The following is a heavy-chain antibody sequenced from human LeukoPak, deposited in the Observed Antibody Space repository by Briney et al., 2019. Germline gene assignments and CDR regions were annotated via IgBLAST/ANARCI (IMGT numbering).Heavy chain of an antibody. D-gene: IGHD3-10*01. Sequence: GGSLRLSCAASGFTFSSYAMSWVRQAPGKGLEWVSAISGSGGSTYYADSVKGRFTISRDNSKNTLYLQMNSLRAEDTAVYYCAKDSRLWFGELSYFDYWGQGTLVTVSS. CDR2: ISGSGGST. CDR3: AKDSRLWFGELSYFDY. CDR1: GFTFSSYA. J-gene: IGHJ4*02. V-gene: IGHV3-23*01.